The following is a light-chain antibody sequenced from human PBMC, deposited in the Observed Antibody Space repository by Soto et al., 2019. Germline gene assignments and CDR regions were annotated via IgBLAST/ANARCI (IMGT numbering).Light chain of an antibody. CDR1: QSISSY. CDR3: QQYYSHPPLT. V-gene: IGKV1-39*01. Sequence: DIPMTQSPSSLSASVGDRVTISCRASQSISSYLNWYQQKPGKAPKLLIYAASSLQSGVPSRFSGSGSGTDFTLTISSLQSEDFATYYCQQYYSHPPLTFGGGTKVDIK. J-gene: IGKJ4*01. CDR2: AAS.